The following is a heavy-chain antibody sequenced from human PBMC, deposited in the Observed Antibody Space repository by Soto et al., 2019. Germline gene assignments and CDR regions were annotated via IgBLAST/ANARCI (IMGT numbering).Heavy chain of an antibody. D-gene: IGHD3-3*01. V-gene: IGHV1-2*02. CDR3: ARGGYSSTIFGVVHGP. J-gene: IGHJ5*02. Sequence: ASVKVSCKASGYTFTGYYMHWVRQAPGQGLEWMGWINPNSGGTNYAQKFQGRVTMTRDTSISTAYMELSRLRSDDTAVYYCARGGYSSTIFGVVHGPWGQGTLVTVSS. CDR2: INPNSGGT. CDR1: GYTFTGYY.